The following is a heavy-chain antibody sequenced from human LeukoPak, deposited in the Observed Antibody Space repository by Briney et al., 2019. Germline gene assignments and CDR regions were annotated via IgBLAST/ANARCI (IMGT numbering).Heavy chain of an antibody. V-gene: IGHV3-11*04. CDR1: AFTSTVYY. Sequence: SRRLSCAPSAFTSTVYYMSWVRQAPGKGLEWVSYISSSGSTIYYADSVKGRFTISRDHGKNSLYLQMNSLRAEDTAVYYCARDLSKHATDVPWGQGTLVTVSS. J-gene: IGHJ5*02. D-gene: IGHD1-26*01. CDR3: ARDLSKHATDVP. CDR2: ISSSGSTI.